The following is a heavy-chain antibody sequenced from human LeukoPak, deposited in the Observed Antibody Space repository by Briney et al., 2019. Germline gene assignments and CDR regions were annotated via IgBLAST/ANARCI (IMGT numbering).Heavy chain of an antibody. J-gene: IGHJ3*02. V-gene: IGHV4-59*08. Sequence: KPSETLSLTCTVSGGSISSYYWSWIRQPPGKGLEWIGYIYYSGSTNYNPSLKSRVTISVDTSKNQFSLKLSSVTAADTAVYYCARSNVAAPALLWRRAPDAFDIWGQGTMVTVSS. CDR3: ARSNVAAPALLWRRAPDAFDI. D-gene: IGHD3-10*01. CDR1: GGSISSYY. CDR2: IYYSGST.